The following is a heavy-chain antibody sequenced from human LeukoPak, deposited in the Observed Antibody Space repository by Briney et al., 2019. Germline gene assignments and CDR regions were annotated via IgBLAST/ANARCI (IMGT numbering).Heavy chain of an antibody. CDR1: GFTFSSYS. V-gene: IGHV3-21*01. Sequence: GGSLRLSCAASGFTFSSYSMNWVRQAPGKGLEWVSSISSSSYIYYADSVKGRFTISRDNAKNSLYLQMNSLRAEDTAVYYCARDRYDSSGYLDYWGQGTLVTVSS. D-gene: IGHD3-22*01. CDR3: ARDRYDSSGYLDY. CDR2: ISSSSYI. J-gene: IGHJ4*02.